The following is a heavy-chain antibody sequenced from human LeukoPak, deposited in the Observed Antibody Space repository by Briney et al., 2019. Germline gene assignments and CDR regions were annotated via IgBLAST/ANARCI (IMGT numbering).Heavy chain of an antibody. V-gene: IGHV3-7*01. CDR1: GFTFSSYW. CDR2: IKQDGSEK. D-gene: IGHD4-17*01. CDR3: ARAPGEGWFDP. J-gene: IGHJ5*02. Sequence: GGSLRLSCAASGFTFSSYWMSWVRQAPGKGLEWVASIKQDGSEKYYVDSVKGRLTISRDNAKNSLYLQMNSLRAEDTALYYCARAPGEGWFDPWGQGTLVTVSS.